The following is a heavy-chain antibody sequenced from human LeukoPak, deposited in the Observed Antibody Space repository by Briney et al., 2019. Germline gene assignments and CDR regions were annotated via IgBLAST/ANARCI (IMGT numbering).Heavy chain of an antibody. J-gene: IGHJ3*02. CDR3: ASLRDFWSGYYKGPQDYDAFDI. CDR1: GFTFSSYS. CDR2: INHSGST. D-gene: IGHD3-3*01. V-gene: IGHV4-34*01. Sequence: GSLRLPCAASGFTFSSYSMNWIRQPPGKGLEWIGEINHSGSTNYNPSLKSRVTISVDTSKNQFSLKLSSVTAADTAVYYCASLRDFWSGYYKGPQDYDAFDIWGQGTMVTVSS.